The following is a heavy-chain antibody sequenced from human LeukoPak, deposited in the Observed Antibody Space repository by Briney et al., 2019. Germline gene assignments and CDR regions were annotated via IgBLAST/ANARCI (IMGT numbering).Heavy chain of an antibody. D-gene: IGHD3-22*01. CDR1: EFTFSDHY. Sequence: PGGSLRLSCTASEFTFSDHYMDWVRQAPGKGLEWVSGSGSGDNTYYADSVKGRFTISRDNSKNTLYVQVNSLGTEDTAAYYCAKGSYYDSSGSFYFDYWGQGILVTVSS. CDR2: SGSGDNT. J-gene: IGHJ4*02. V-gene: IGHV3-53*01. CDR3: AKGSYYDSSGSFYFDY.